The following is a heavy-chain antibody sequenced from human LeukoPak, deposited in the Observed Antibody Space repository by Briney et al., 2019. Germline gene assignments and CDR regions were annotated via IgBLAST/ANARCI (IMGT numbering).Heavy chain of an antibody. V-gene: IGHV3-30*18. CDR1: GFTFSSYG. Sequence: GRSLRLSCAASGFTFSSYGIHWVRQAPGKGLGWVAVISYDGSNKYYADSVKGRFTISRDNSKNTLYLQMNSLRAEDTAVYYCAKDPGKYSYAQFDYWGQGTLVTVSS. D-gene: IGHD5-18*01. J-gene: IGHJ4*02. CDR2: ISYDGSNK. CDR3: AKDPGKYSYAQFDY.